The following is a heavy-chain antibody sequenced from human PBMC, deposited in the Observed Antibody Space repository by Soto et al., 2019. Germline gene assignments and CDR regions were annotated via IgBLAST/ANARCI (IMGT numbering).Heavy chain of an antibody. J-gene: IGHJ4*02. V-gene: IGHV3-33*01. CDR1: GFTFGSYG. CDR2: MWYDGSNK. CDR3: ARVGGVGATTYYFDY. Sequence: SLRVSCAAAGFTFGSYGMHGVRQAPGKGLEWVAVMWYDGSNKYYADSVKGRFTISRDNSKNTLYLQMNSLRAEDTAVYYCARVGGVGATTYYFDYWGQGTLVTVSS. D-gene: IGHD1-26*01.